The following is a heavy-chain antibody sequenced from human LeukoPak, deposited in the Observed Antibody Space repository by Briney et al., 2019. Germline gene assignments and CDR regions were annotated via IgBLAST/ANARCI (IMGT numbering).Heavy chain of an antibody. V-gene: IGHV1-69*05. D-gene: IGHD6-13*01. Sequence: ASVKVSCKASGGTFSSYAISWVRQAPGQGLEWMGGIIPIFGTANYAQKLQGRVTMTTDRSTSTAYMELRSLRSDDTAVYYCARVSYSSSWYSQTFDYWGQGTLVTVSS. CDR1: GGTFSSYA. CDR3: ARVSYSSSWYSQTFDY. J-gene: IGHJ4*02. CDR2: IIPIFGTA.